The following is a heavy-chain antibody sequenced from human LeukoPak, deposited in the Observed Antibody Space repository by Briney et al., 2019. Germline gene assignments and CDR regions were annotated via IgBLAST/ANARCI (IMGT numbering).Heavy chain of an antibody. CDR2: IYPGDSDT. CDR3: ARHPRPYYYDSSGYYYRGSGYGMDV. V-gene: IGHV5-51*01. Sequence: GESLKISCKGSGYSFTSYWIGWMRQMPGKGLEWMGIIYPGDSDTRYSPSFQGQVTISADKSISTAYLQWSSLKASDTAMYYCARHPRPYYYDSSGYYYRGSGYGMDVWGQGTTVTVSS. D-gene: IGHD3-22*01. J-gene: IGHJ6*02. CDR1: GYSFTSYW.